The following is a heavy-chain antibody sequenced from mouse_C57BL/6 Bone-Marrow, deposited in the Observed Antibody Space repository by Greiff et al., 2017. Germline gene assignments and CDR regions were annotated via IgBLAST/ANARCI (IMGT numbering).Heavy chain of an antibody. V-gene: IGHV1-18*01. Sequence: VHVKQSGPELVKPGASVKIPCKASGYTFTDYNLAWVKQSHGKSLEWIGDINPNNGGTIYNQKFKGKATLTVDKSSSTAYMELRSLTSEDTAVYYGARSGSYDGYYGFAYWGQGTLVTVSA. CDR2: INPNNGGT. D-gene: IGHD2-3*01. CDR1: GYTFTDYN. CDR3: ARSGSYDGYYGFAY. J-gene: IGHJ3*01.